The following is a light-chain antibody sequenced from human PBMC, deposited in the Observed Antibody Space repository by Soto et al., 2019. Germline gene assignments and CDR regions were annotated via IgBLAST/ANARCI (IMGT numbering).Light chain of an antibody. CDR3: QQSYTTPIT. CDR1: QTITTY. V-gene: IGKV1-39*01. CDR2: GAS. Sequence: DSQLTQSPSSLSASVGDRATITCRASQTITTYLSWFQQKPGKAPKLLVYGASSLQSGVPSRFSGSGSGTEFTLTISSLQSEDFATYYCQQSYTTPITFGQGTRLEIK. J-gene: IGKJ5*01.